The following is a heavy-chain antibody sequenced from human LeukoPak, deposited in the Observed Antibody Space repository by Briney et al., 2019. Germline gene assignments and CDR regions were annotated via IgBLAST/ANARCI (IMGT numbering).Heavy chain of an antibody. D-gene: IGHD6-13*01. J-gene: IGHJ4*02. CDR2: IYYSGST. CDR3: ARVIAAAAYFDY. V-gene: IGHV4-30-4*01. CDR1: GGSISSGDYY. Sequence: SETLSLTCTVSGGSISSGDYYWSWIRQPPGEGLEWIGYIYYSGSTYYNPSLKSRVTISVDTSKNQFSLKLSSVTAADTAVYYCARVIAAAAYFDYWGQGTLVTVSS.